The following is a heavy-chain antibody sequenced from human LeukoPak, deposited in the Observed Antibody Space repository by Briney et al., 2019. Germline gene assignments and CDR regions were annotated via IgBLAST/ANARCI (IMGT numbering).Heavy chain of an antibody. CDR1: GFTFSSYG. J-gene: IGHJ6*03. V-gene: IGHV3-30*03. Sequence: PGRSLGLSCAASGFTFSSYGMHWVRQAPGKGLEWVAVISYDGSNKYYADSVKGRFTISRDDSKNTLYLQMNSLRAEDTAVYYCARDGISGYVYYYYMDVWGKGTTVTVSS. CDR3: ARDGISGYVYYYYMDV. D-gene: IGHD3-22*01. CDR2: ISYDGSNK.